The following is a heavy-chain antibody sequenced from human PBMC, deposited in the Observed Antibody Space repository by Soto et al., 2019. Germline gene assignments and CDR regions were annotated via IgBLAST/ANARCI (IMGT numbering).Heavy chain of an antibody. V-gene: IGHV1-69*13. CDR3: ARDQCPHDSNEGGIVVVSELPDAFDI. D-gene: IGHD3-22*01. Sequence: GASVKVSCKASGGTFSSYAISWVRQAPGQGLEWMGGIIPIFGTANYAQKFQGRVTITADESTSTAYMELSSLRSEDTAVYYCARDQCPHDSNEGGIVVVSELPDAFDIWGQGTMVTVSS. J-gene: IGHJ3*02. CDR1: GGTFSSYA. CDR2: IIPIFGTA.